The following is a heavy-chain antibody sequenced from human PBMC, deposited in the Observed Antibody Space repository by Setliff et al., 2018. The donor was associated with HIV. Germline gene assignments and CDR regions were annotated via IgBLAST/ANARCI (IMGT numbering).Heavy chain of an antibody. Sequence: SETLSLTCAVYTESLTRYDWAWIRQSPEKGLEWIGEIDDSGSIIYNPSLQSRVTMSVDMSKNQFSLNLNSVTAADTAVYYCARGQGCGGGCHYAFEMWGQGTMVT. V-gene: IGHV4-34*01. CDR3: ARGQGCGGGCHYAFEM. J-gene: IGHJ3*02. D-gene: IGHD2-21*02. CDR1: TESLTRYD. CDR2: IDDSGSI.